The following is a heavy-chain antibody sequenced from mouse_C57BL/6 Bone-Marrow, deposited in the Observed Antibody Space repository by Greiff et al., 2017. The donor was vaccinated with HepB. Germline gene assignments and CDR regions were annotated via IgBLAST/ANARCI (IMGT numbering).Heavy chain of an antibody. Sequence: QVQLKESGPELVRPGVSVKISCKGSGYTFTDYAMHWVKQSHAKSLEWIGVISTYYGDASYNQKFKDKATMTVDKSSSTAYMELARLTSEDSAVYNCADLLCYYVFVYWGQGTLVTVSA. D-gene: IGHD2-1*01. CDR2: ISTYYGDA. CDR1: GYTFTDYA. J-gene: IGHJ3*01. V-gene: IGHV1-67*01. CDR3: ADLLCYYVFVY.